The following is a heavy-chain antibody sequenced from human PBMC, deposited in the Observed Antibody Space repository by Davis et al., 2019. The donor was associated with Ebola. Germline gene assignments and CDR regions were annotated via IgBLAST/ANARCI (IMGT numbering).Heavy chain of an antibody. Sequence: GESLKISCIGSGYNFAKYWIGWVRQMPGEGLEWMGIIYPSDSDTRYSPSFQGQVTISADKSISTAYLQWDSLKASDSATYFCARPGYSTSSGPFNWGQGTLVTVSS. CDR3: ARPGYSTSSGPFN. CDR2: IYPSDSDT. D-gene: IGHD6-6*01. CDR1: GYNFAKYW. J-gene: IGHJ4*02. V-gene: IGHV5-51*01.